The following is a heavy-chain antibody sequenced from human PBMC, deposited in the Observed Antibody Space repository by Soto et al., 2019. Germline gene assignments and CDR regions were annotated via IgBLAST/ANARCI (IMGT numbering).Heavy chain of an antibody. J-gene: IGHJ6*02. CDR3: ARVRGYSSSWPLYGMDV. V-gene: IGHV6-1*01. CDR2: TYYRSKWYN. D-gene: IGHD6-13*01. Sequence: SQTLSLTCAISGDSVSSNSAAWNWIRQSPSRGHEWLGRTYYRSKWYNDYAVSVKSRITTNPDTSKNQFSLQLNSVTPEDTAVYYCARVRGYSSSWPLYGMDVWGQGTTVTVSS. CDR1: GDSVSSNSAA.